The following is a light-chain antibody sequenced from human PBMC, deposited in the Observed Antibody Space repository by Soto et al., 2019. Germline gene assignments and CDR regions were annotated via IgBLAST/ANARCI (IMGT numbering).Light chain of an antibody. CDR3: LQYGWAQSWT. V-gene: IGKV3-20*01. Sequence: EIVLTQSPGTLSLSPGERATLSCRASQSSSGDYLAWYQQKLGQAPRLLIYGASKRAAGIPDRFRGSGSGTDFTLTIRRLEPEDFAVYYCLQYGWAQSWTFGQGTKVDNK. CDR2: GAS. J-gene: IGKJ1*01. CDR1: QSSSGDY.